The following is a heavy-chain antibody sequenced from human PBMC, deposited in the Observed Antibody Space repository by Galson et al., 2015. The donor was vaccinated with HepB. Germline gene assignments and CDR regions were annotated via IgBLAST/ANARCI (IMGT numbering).Heavy chain of an antibody. V-gene: IGHV3-30*18. J-gene: IGHJ4*02. CDR3: AKEGEAVVGTSPGFDY. CDR2: ISYYGRRK. Sequence: ALRLAYAAAGFIFRNYAMHWVRQVPGAGLEWMAFISYYGRRKLYADSVKGRITISRENFRNTLYLQVASLRTDDTAVYYCAKEGEAVVGTSPGFDYWGQGTLVTVSS. CDR1: GFIFRNYA. D-gene: IGHD6-19*01.